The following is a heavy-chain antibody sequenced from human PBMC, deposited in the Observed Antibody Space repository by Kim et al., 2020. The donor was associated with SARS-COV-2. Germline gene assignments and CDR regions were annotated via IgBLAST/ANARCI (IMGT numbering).Heavy chain of an antibody. D-gene: IGHD3-3*01. J-gene: IGHJ6*03. V-gene: IGHV3-13*01. CDR3: ARGNTIPYYYYMDV. Sequence: PSSVKGRFPISRETAKNSLYLQRNSLRSGDTAVYYCARGNTIPYYYYMDVWGKGTTVTVSS.